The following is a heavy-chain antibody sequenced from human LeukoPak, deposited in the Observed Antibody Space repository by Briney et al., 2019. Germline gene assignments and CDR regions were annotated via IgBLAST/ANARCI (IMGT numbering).Heavy chain of an antibody. J-gene: IGHJ5*02. V-gene: IGHV4-4*07. CDR1: GGSISSYY. D-gene: IGHD3-22*01. Sequence: SETLSLTCTVSGGSISSYYWSWIRQPAGKGLEWIGHIYTSGSTNYNPSLKSRVTMSVDTSKNQFSLKLSSVTAADTAVYYCAREVNYDSSGRTHFDPWGQGTLVTVSS. CDR2: IYTSGST. CDR3: AREVNYDSSGRTHFDP.